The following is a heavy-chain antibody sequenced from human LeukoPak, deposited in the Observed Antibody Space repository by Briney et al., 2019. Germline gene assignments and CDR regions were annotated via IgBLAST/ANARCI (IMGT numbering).Heavy chain of an antibody. V-gene: IGHV4-34*01. CDR3: ARSGSYDSSGYYYSYYYYGMDV. Sequence: SETLSLTCAVYGRSFSGYYWSWIRQTPGKGLEWIGEINHSGSTTYNPSLKSRVTISVDTSKNQFSLKLSSVTAADTAVYYCARSGSYDSSGYYYSYYYYGMDVWGQGTTVTVSS. J-gene: IGHJ6*02. CDR1: GRSFSGYY. D-gene: IGHD3-22*01. CDR2: INHSGST.